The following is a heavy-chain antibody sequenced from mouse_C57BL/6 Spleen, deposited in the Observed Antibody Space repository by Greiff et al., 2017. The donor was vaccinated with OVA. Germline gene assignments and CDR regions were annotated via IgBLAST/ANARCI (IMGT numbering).Heavy chain of an antibody. J-gene: IGHJ2*01. V-gene: IGHV1-9*01. CDR3: ARSDLYGNYDDYFDY. CDR1: GYTFTGYW. Sequence: VQLQQSGAELMKPGASVKLSCKATGYTFTGYWIEWVKQRPGHGLEWTGEILPGSGSTTYNEKFKGKATFTADTSSNTAYMQLSSLTTEDSAIYYCARSDLYGNYDDYFDYWGQGTTLTVSS. D-gene: IGHD2-1*01. CDR2: ILPGSGST.